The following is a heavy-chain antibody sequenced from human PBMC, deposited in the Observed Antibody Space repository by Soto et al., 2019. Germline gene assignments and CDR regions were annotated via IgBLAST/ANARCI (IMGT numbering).Heavy chain of an antibody. CDR3: ANFNGYFDL. V-gene: IGHV4-59*01. Sequence: PSETLSLTCTVSGGSISSYFWSWIRQPPGKGLEWIGYIYYTGSTNYNPSLKSRVTISVDTSKNQFSLQLSSVTAADTAVYYCANFNGYFDLWGRGTLVT. CDR2: IYYTGST. CDR1: GGSISSYF. J-gene: IGHJ2*01.